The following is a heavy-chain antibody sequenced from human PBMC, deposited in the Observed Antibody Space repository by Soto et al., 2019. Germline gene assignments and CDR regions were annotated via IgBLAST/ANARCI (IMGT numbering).Heavy chain of an antibody. Sequence: EVQLVESEGGLVQRGGSLRLSCAASGFTFNYYWMHWVRQAPGQGLVWVSHIHSDGSTTIYADSVKGRFTISRDNAKNTLYLLVNSLRAEDTAVYYCVRGDKGGFDLWGQGTTVTVSS. V-gene: IGHV3-74*01. CDR3: VRGDKGGFDL. D-gene: IGHD2-21*02. CDR2: IHSDGSTT. J-gene: IGHJ3*01. CDR1: GFTFNYYW.